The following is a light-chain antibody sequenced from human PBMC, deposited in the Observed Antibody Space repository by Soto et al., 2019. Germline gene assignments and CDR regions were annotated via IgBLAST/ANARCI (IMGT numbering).Light chain of an antibody. J-gene: IGKJ4*01. CDR2: DAS. V-gene: IGKV3-11*01. CDR3: QQRSNWPLT. Sequence: EIVLTQSPATLSLSPGERATLSCRASQSVSSYLAWYQQKPGQAPRLLIYDASNRATGIPAMFSGSGSGTVFTPTISSRDAEDFAVYYCQQRSNWPLTFGGGTKVEIK. CDR1: QSVSSY.